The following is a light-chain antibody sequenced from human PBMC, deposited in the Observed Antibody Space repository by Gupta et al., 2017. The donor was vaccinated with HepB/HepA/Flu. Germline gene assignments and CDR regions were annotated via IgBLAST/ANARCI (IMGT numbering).Light chain of an antibody. CDR3: CSYTGSNTWV. J-gene: IGLJ3*02. CDR2: DVT. V-gene: IGLV2-23*02. CDR1: SSDVGGYNL. Sequence: QSALTPPASVFGSPGQSIPISCTGTSSDVGGYNLVSWYQQYPGKAPKLIIFDVTKRPSVISSLFSGSKSGNTASLTISGLQAEDEADYSCCSYTGSNTWVFGGGTKLTVL.